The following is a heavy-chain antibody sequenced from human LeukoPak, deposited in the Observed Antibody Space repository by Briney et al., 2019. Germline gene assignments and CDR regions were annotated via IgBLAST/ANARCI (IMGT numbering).Heavy chain of an antibody. CDR1: GGSISSYY. J-gene: IGHJ4*02. CDR3: ARNYCSNSSCYSAFDY. CDR2: IYYSGST. V-gene: IGHV4-59*01. D-gene: IGHD2-2*01. Sequence: PSETLSLTCTVSGGSISSYYWSWIRQPPGKGLEWIGYIYYSGSTNYNPSLKSRVTISVDTSKNQFSLKLSSVTAADTAVYYCARNYCSNSSCYSAFDYWGQGTLVTVSS.